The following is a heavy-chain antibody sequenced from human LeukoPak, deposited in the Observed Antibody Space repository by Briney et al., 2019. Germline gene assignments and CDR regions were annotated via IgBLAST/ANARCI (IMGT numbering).Heavy chain of an antibody. CDR2: ISAYNGNT. D-gene: IGHD6-13*01. Sequence: ASVKVSCKASGYTFTSYDINWVRQAPGQGLEWMGWISAYNGNTNYAQKFQGRVTMTTDTSTSTAYMELRSLRSDDTAVYYCARVGQQLAAGYMDVWGKGTTVTVSS. CDR1: GYTFTSYD. J-gene: IGHJ6*03. CDR3: ARVGQQLAAGYMDV. V-gene: IGHV1-18*01.